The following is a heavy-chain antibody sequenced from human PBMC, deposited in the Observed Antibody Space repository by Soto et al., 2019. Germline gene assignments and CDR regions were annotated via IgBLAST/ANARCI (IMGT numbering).Heavy chain of an antibody. D-gene: IGHD3-10*01. Sequence: GGSLRLSCAASGFTFSSYAMSWVRQAPGKGLEWVSAISGSGGSTYYADSVKGRFTISRDNSKNTLYLQMNSLRAEDTAVYYCAKWYYYGSGSYSAFDYWGQGTLVTVS. CDR2: ISGSGGST. J-gene: IGHJ4*02. CDR1: GFTFSSYA. V-gene: IGHV3-23*01. CDR3: AKWYYYGSGSYSAFDY.